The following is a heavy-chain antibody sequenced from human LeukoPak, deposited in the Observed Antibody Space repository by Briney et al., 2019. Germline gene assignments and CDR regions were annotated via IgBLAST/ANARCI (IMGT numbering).Heavy chain of an antibody. D-gene: IGHD1-26*01. V-gene: IGHV4-39*07. CDR2: IHYSGST. CDR1: GGSISSYY. J-gene: IGHJ5*02. Sequence: PSETLSLTCTVSGGSISSYYWGWIRQPPGKGLEWIGSIHYSGSTNYNPSLKSRVTISVDTSKNQFSLKVTSVTAADTAVYYCARGGSGSYYGGWLDPWGQGTLVTVSS. CDR3: ARGGSGSYYGGWLDP.